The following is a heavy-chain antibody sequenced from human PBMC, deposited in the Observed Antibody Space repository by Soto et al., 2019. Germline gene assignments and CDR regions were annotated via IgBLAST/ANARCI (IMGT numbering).Heavy chain of an antibody. J-gene: IGHJ4*02. CDR2: IYYTGST. Sequence: SETLSLTCTVSGGSISDFYWSWIRQPPGKGLEWIGYIYYTGSTNYNPSLKSRVSISVDTSKRQSSLKLSSVTAADTAVYYCAKASQYTDSSGYYSELHFFDYWGQGXLVTVYS. CDR1: GGSISDFY. CDR3: AKASQYTDSSGYYSELHFFDY. V-gene: IGHV4-59*01. D-gene: IGHD3-22*01.